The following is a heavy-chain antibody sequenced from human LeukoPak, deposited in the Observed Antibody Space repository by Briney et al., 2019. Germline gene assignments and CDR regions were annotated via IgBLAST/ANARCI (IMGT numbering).Heavy chain of an antibody. Sequence: SETLSLTCAVYGGSFSGYYWSWIRQPPGKGLEWIGEINHSGSTNYNPSLKSRVTISVDTSKNQFSLKLSSVTAADTAVYYCARDYRRNYGSGSYYRDWGQGTLVTVSS. J-gene: IGHJ4*02. CDR2: INHSGST. V-gene: IGHV4-34*01. D-gene: IGHD3-10*01. CDR3: ARDYRRNYGSGSYYRD. CDR1: GGSFSGYY.